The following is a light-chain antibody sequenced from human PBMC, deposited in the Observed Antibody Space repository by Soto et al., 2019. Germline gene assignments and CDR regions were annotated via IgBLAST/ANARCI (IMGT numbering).Light chain of an antibody. CDR1: QSVRGY. CDR3: KHYGTSPFT. J-gene: IGKJ5*01. V-gene: IGKV3-20*01. Sequence: EVVLKKSPATLSLSPGRRATLSCRASQSVRGYLAWYQQKPGQAPRLLIYGPYNRATGIPDRFTGIGSGTDFTLTIRSLEPEEFAVYFCKHYGTSPFTFGQGTRLEIK. CDR2: GPY.